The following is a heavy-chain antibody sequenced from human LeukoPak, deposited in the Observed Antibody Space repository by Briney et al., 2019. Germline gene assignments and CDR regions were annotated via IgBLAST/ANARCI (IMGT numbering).Heavy chain of an antibody. V-gene: IGHV3-43*01. Sequence: PGGSLRLSRAASGFSFDEYTLHWVRQAPGKGLEWVSLISWDGGSRDYADSVKGRFTISRDNSKNSLYLQMNSLRTEDTALYYCAKDLDSSGYRFYFRHWGQGTLVTVSS. CDR2: ISWDGGSR. CDR1: GFSFDEYT. CDR3: AKDLDSSGYRFYFRH. D-gene: IGHD3-22*01. J-gene: IGHJ1*01.